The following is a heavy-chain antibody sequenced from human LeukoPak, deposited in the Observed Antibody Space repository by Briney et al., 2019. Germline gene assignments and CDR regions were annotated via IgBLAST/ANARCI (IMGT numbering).Heavy chain of an antibody. CDR1: KFAFSSYA. CDR3: AKDSLFHYYDNKGLEY. V-gene: IGHV3-23*01. CDR2: ISGGGGNT. D-gene: IGHD3-22*01. J-gene: IGHJ4*02. Sequence: PGGSLRLSCAASKFAFSSYAMSWVRQAPGKGLEWVSAISGGGGNTYYADSVKGRFTISRDNSKNTLYLQMNSLRAEDTAVYYCAKDSLFHYYDNKGLEYWGQGTLVTVSS.